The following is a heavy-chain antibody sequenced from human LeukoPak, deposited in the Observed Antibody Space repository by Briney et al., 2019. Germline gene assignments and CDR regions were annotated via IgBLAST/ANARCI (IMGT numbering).Heavy chain of an antibody. D-gene: IGHD3-16*01. Sequence: ASVKVSCKASGYTFTSYYMHWVRQAPGQGLEWMGWINPNSGGTNYAQKFQGRVTMTRDTSISTAYMELSRLRSDDTAVYYCARVVITLPPYYMDVWGKGTTVTISS. CDR1: GYTFTSYY. CDR3: ARVVITLPPYYMDV. J-gene: IGHJ6*03. V-gene: IGHV1-2*02. CDR2: INPNSGGT.